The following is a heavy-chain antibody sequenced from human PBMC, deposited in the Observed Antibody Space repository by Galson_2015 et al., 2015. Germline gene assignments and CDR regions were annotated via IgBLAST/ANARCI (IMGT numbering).Heavy chain of an antibody. V-gene: IGHV3-7*01. Sequence: SLRLSCAASGFTLSNHFMSWVRQAPGRGLEWVANMAPDGNEKNYVDSVRGRFTISRDSAKNSLYLQMDSLRVEDTAVYYCARRPRSCGLDSWGQGALVTVSS. CDR3: ARRPRSCGLDS. CDR1: GFTLSNHF. CDR2: MAPDGNEK. J-gene: IGHJ4*02. D-gene: IGHD1-26*01.